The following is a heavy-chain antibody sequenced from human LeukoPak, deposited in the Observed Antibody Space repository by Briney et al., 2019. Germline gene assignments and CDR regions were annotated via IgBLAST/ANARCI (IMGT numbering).Heavy chain of an antibody. V-gene: IGHV4-30-2*01. CDR3: ARAHTQPFGVVIFDY. J-gene: IGHJ4*02. CDR2: LYHSGST. D-gene: IGHD3-3*01. CDR1: GGSISSGGYY. Sequence: KPSQTLSLTCTVSGGSISSGGYYWSWIRQPPGKGLEWIGYLYHSGSTYYNPSLKSRVTISVDRSKNQFSLKLSSVTAADTAVYYCARAHTQPFGVVIFDYWGQGTLVTVSS.